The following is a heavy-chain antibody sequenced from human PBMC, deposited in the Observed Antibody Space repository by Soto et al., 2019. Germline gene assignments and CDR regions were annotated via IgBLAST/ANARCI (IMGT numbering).Heavy chain of an antibody. CDR1: GYTFTGYY. Sequence: ASVKVSCKASGYTFTGYYMHWVRQAPGQGLEWMGWINPNSGGTNYAQKFQGWVTKTRDTSISTAYMELSRLRSDDTAVYYCARVTNSNTYYDIWTRFDYWGQGSLVTVSS. J-gene: IGHJ4*02. V-gene: IGHV1-2*04. CDR2: INPNSGGT. CDR3: ARVTNSNTYYDIWTRFDY. D-gene: IGHD3-9*01.